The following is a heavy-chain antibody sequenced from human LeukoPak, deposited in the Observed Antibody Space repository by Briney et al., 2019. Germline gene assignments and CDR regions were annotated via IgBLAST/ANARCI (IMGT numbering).Heavy chain of an antibody. V-gene: IGHV4-59*01. CDR1: GGSISSYY. J-gene: IGHJ5*02. Sequence: SETLFLTCTVSGGSISSYYWSWIRQPPGKGLEWIGYIYYSGSTNYNPSLKSRVTISVDTSKNQFSLKLSSVTAADTAVYYCARGPHMVRGMTLGNWFDPWGQGTLVTVSS. D-gene: IGHD3-10*01. CDR3: ARGPHMVRGMTLGNWFDP. CDR2: IYYSGST.